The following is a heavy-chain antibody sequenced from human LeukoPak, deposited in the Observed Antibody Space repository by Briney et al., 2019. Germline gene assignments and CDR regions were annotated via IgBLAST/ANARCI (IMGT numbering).Heavy chain of an antibody. V-gene: IGHV3-21*01. CDR1: GFTFSTYE. CDR3: ARGRDYYYGSGSYSLAYFDY. CDR2: ISSSSSYI. D-gene: IGHD3-10*01. Sequence: NAGGSLRLSCAASGFTFSTYEMNWVRQAPGKGLEWVSSISSSSSYIYYADSVKGRFTISRDNAKNSLYLQMNSLRAEDTAVYYCARGRDYYYGSGSYSLAYFDYWGQGTLVTVSS. J-gene: IGHJ4*02.